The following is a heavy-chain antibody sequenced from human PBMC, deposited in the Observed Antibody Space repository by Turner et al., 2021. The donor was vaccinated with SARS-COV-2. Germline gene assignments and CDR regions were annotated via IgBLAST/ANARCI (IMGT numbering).Heavy chain of an antibody. J-gene: IGHJ5*02. CDR1: GGSFSGYY. D-gene: IGHD4-17*01. CDR3: ARHGPTSTTKAFDP. V-gene: IGHV4-34*01. CDR2: INHSGST. Sequence: QVQLQQWGAGLLKPSETLSLTCAVYGGSFSGYYWSWIRQPPGKGLEWIGEINHSGSTNYNPSLKSRVTISVDTSKNQFSLNLSSVTAADTAVYYCARHGPTSTTKAFDPWGQGTLVTVSS.